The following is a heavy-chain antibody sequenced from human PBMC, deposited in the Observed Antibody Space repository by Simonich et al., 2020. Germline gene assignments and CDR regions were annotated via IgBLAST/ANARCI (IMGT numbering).Heavy chain of an antibody. J-gene: IGHJ3*02. V-gene: IGHV3-7*01. CDR1: GFTFSSYW. D-gene: IGHD6-6*01. CDR2: IKQDGSEN. CDR3: AREGIAARDAFDI. Sequence: EVQLVESGGGLVQPGGSLRLSCAASGFTFSSYWMSWVRQAPGKGREWVANIKQDGSENNYVDAVKGRFTISRDNAKNSLYLQMNSLRAEDTAVYYCAREGIAARDAFDIWGQGTMVTVSS.